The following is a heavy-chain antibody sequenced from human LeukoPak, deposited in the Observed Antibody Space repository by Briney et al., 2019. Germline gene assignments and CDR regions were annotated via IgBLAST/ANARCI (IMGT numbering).Heavy chain of an antibody. J-gene: IGHJ3*01. Sequence: GGSHRLSRAASGFTLRLYWMSGVHQAPGKGLEGVANINQDGSQKYYVDSAKGRFTISRDNAKNSFFLQMNSLRAEDTCVYYCVAGDWGARGSFDLWGRGTMVTVSS. D-gene: IGHD2-21*02. V-gene: IGHV3-7*01. CDR3: VAGDWGARGSFDL. CDR1: GFTLRLYW. CDR2: INQDGSQK.